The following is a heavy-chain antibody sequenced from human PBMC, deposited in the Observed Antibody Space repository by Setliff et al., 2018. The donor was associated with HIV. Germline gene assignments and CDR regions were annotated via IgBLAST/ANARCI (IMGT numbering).Heavy chain of an antibody. Sequence: GGSLRLSCAGSGFNFNNYNMNWVRQAPGKGLEWVSALTGDGVNTYYADSVKGRFTISRDNSQNTLYLQMNSLRADDTAVYYCAREEPFWNGYYYTYYFDSWGQGTLVTVSS. J-gene: IGHJ4*02. D-gene: IGHD3-3*01. V-gene: IGHV3-23*01. CDR3: AREEPFWNGYYYTYYFDS. CDR2: LTGDGVNT. CDR1: GFNFNNYN.